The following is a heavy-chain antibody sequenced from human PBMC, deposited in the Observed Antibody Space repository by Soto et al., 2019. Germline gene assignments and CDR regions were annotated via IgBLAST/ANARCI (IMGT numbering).Heavy chain of an antibody. J-gene: IGHJ6*02. D-gene: IGHD6-13*01. CDR2: IYPGDSDT. V-gene: IGHV5-51*01. CDR1: GYSFTSYW. Sequence: GESLKISCKGSGYSFTSYWIAWVRQMHGKGLEWMGIIYPGDSDTRYSPSFQGQVTISVDKSTSTAYLQWSSLKASDTAMYYCARTAAAGKYYYGMDVWGQGTTVTVSS. CDR3: ARTAAAGKYYYGMDV.